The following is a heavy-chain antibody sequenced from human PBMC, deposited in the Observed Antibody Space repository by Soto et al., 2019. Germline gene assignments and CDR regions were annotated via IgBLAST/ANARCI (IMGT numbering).Heavy chain of an antibody. D-gene: IGHD3-16*01. V-gene: IGHV4-59*01. Sequence: SETLSLTCTVSGGSINSYYWSWIRQPPGKGLEWIGFIYYTGSTGYNPSLRSRVSISVDTSKNQFSLKLRSVTAADTAVYYCARSGPYAGGLRWGQGTLVTVSS. CDR1: GGSINSYY. J-gene: IGHJ4*02. CDR3: ARSGPYAGGLR. CDR2: IYYTGST.